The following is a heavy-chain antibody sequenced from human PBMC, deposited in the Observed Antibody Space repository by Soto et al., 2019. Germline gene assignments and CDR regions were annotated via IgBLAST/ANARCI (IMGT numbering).Heavy chain of an antibody. D-gene: IGHD6-6*01. V-gene: IGHV3-23*01. CDR3: ARRAFGSSRSFDL. CDR2: ISDGGDLT. J-gene: IGHJ3*01. Sequence: PGGSLRLSCAASGFAFSSHPMSWVRQAPERGLEWVSGISDGGDLTYNADSVKGRFTISRDNSKNILFLQMNSLRAEDTALYYCARRAFGSSRSFDLWGQGPMVTV. CDR1: GFAFSSHP.